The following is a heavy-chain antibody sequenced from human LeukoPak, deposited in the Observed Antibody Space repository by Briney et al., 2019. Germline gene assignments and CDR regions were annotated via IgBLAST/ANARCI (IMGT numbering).Heavy chain of an antibody. CDR1: GYTFTSYS. CDR3: ARIGRPGIAAAGTSSMDY. J-gene: IGHJ4*02. CDR2: ISAYNGNT. V-gene: IGHV1-18*01. D-gene: IGHD6-13*01. Sequence: ASVKVSCKASGYTFTSYSISWVRQAPGQGLEWMGWISAYNGNTNYAQKLQGRVTMTTDTSTSTAYMELRSLRSDDTAVYYCARIGRPGIAAAGTSSMDYWGQGTLVTVSS.